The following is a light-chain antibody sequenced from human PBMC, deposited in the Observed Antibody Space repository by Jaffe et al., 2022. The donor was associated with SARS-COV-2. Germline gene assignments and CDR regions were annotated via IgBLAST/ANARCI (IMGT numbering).Light chain of an antibody. Sequence: QSVLTQPPSASGTPGQRVTISCSGSSSNIATNPVNWFHQLPGTAPKLLIYNNNQRPSGVPDRFSGSKSGPSASLAISGLQSEDEADYYCAAWDDNLNAVVFGGGTKLTVL. CDR2: NNN. CDR1: SSNIATNP. V-gene: IGLV1-44*01. J-gene: IGLJ2*01. CDR3: AAWDDNLNAVV.